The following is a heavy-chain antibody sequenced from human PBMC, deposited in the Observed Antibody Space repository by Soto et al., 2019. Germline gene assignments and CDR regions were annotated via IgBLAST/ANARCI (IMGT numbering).Heavy chain of an antibody. J-gene: IGHJ6*03. CDR1: GFTFSSYG. D-gene: IGHD5-18*01. CDR2: IWYDGSNK. Sequence: PGGSLRLSCAASGFTFSSYGMHWVRQAPGKGLEWVAVIWYDGSNKYYADSVKGRFTISRDNSKNTLYLQMNSLRAEDTAVYYCARDPNTVIVKRNYYHYYQAVWGKGTTDTGS. V-gene: IGHV3-33*01. CDR3: ARDPNTVIVKRNYYHYYQAV.